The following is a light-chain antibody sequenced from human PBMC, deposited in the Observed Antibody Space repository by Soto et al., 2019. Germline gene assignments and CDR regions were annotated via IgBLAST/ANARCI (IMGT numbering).Light chain of an antibody. V-gene: IGLV2-14*03. CDR1: NTDIGGYNY. CDR2: DVT. J-gene: IGLJ1*01. CDR3: SSYRAYRTLEV. Sequence: QPALNQPDSGTPSLGDSITFSFTGANTDIGGYNYVSWYQQHPGKAPKLVIYDVTSRPSGIPNRFSGSKSGFTASLTISGLQAEDDVHYFCSSYRAYRTLEVFGTGTKVTV.